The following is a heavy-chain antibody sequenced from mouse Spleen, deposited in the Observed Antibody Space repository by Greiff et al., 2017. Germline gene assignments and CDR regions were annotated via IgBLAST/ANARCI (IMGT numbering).Heavy chain of an antibody. V-gene: IGHV7-3*01. CDR2: IRNKANGYTT. J-gene: IGHJ1*03. D-gene: IGHD1-1*01. Sequence: EVMLVESGGGLVQPGGSLSLSCAASGFTFTDYYMSWVRQPPGKALEWLGFIRNKANGYTTEYSASVKGRFTISRDNSQSILYLQMNALRAEDSATYYCASPGSSYPHWYFDVWGTGTTVTVSS. CDR3: ASPGSSYPHWYFDV. CDR1: GFTFTDYY.